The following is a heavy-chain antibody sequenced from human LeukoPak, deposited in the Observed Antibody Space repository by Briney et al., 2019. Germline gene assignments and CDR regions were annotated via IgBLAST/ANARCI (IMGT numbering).Heavy chain of an antibody. CDR3: AREVSGSYLLYMDV. CDR1: GGTFSSYA. D-gene: IGHD1-26*01. J-gene: IGHJ6*03. CDR2: IIPNSGGT. V-gene: IGHV1-2*02. Sequence: ASVKVSCKASGGTFSSYAISWVRQAPGQGLEWMGGIIPNSGGTNYAQKFQGRVTMTRDTSISTAYMELSRLRSDDTAVYYCAREVSGSYLLYMDVWGKGTTVTVSS.